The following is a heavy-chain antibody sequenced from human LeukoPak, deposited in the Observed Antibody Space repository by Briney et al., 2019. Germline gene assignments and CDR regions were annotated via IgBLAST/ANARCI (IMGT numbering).Heavy chain of an antibody. CDR1: GGSFSGYC. J-gene: IGHJ6*02. V-gene: IGHV4-34*01. D-gene: IGHD6-13*01. CDR2: INHSGST. CDR3: GRKFGAAGIYGMDV. Sequence: SEPLSPTCGVYGGSFSGYCWGWIRQPPGKGLDWIGEINHSGSTNYNPSLKSRVTISVATSKDQFSLRLSSVTAADTAVYYCGRKFGAAGIYGMDVWGQGTTVTVPS.